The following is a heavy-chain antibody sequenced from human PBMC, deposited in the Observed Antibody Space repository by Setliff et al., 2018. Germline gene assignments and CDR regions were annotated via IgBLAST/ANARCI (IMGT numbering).Heavy chain of an antibody. J-gene: IGHJ4*02. Sequence: SETLSLTCTVSGDSISSGSYYWNWIRQHPEKGLEWLGYIFHSGSTHYDSSLKSRITISIDTSKNHFSLELNSVTAADSAVYYCARVADGSGSFYLGFDYWGQGILVTVSS. CDR3: ARVADGSGSFYLGFDY. CDR2: IFHSGST. V-gene: IGHV4-31*03. CDR1: GDSISSGSYY. D-gene: IGHD3-10*01.